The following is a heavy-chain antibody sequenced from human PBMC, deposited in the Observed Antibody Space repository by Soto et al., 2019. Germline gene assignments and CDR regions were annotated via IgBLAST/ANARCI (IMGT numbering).Heavy chain of an antibody. D-gene: IGHD5-18*01. CDR3: ARHRYSYGVYYFDY. CDR2: IYYSGST. V-gene: IGHV4-59*08. J-gene: IGHJ4*02. Sequence: SETLSLTCIVAGGSISNYYWSWIRPHPGKGLEWIGYIYYSGSTNYNPSLTSRVTISVDTSKNQFSLKLSSVTAADTAVYYCARHRYSYGVYYFDYWGQGTLVTVSS. CDR1: GGSISNYY.